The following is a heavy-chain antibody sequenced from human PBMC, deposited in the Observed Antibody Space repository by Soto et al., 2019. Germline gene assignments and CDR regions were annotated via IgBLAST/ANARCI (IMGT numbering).Heavy chain of an antibody. J-gene: IGHJ6*03. CDR2: INWNGGST. CDR1: GFTFDDYG. Sequence: EVQLVESGGGVVRPGGSLRLSCAAPGFTFDDYGMSWVRQAPGKGLEWVSGINWNGGSTGYADSVKGRFTISRDNAKNSLYLQMNSLRAEDTALYHCARVGYCSSTSCPGDYYYYMDVWGKGTTVTVSS. D-gene: IGHD2-2*01. CDR3: ARVGYCSSTSCPGDYYYYMDV. V-gene: IGHV3-20*01.